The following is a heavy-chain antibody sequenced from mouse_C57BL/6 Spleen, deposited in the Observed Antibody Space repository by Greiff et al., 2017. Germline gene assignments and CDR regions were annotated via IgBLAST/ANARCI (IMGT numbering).Heavy chain of an antibody. CDR1: GFTFSDAW. CDR3: TRIDGYYVEGAMDY. J-gene: IGHJ4*01. Sequence: EVKVVESGGGLVQPGGSMKLSCAASGFTFSDAWMDWVRQSPEKGLEWVAEIRNKANNHATYYAESVKGRFTISRDDSKSSVYLQMNSLRAEDTGMYYCTRIDGYYVEGAMDYWGQGTSVTVSS. CDR2: IRNKANNHAT. V-gene: IGHV6-6*01. D-gene: IGHD2-3*01.